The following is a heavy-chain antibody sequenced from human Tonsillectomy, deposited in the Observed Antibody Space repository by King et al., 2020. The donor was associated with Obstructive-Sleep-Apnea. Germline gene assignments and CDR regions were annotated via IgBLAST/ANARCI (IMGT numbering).Heavy chain of an antibody. D-gene: IGHD3-3*01. CDR2: IYYSGST. Sequence: VQLQESGPGLVKPSETLSLTCTVSGGSISSYYWSWIRQPPGKGLAWIGYIYYSGSTHYNPSLQSRVTISVDTPKNPFSLELRSVTATDTAVFYCARHAGGIWSALDYWGQGTLVTVSS. J-gene: IGHJ4*02. CDR1: GGSISSYY. CDR3: ARHAGGIWSALDY. V-gene: IGHV4-59*08.